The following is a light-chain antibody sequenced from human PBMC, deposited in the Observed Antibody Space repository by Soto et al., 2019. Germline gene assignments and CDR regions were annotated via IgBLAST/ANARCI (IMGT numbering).Light chain of an antibody. CDR1: SSDVGNYNL. CDR3: YSFAGSTTFSYV. CDR2: EGT. Sequence: QSVLTQPASVSGSPGQSIDISCTGISSDVGNYNLVSWYQQHPGEAPKVIIYEGTKRPSGVSDRFSGSRSGNTASLTISGLQPEDEADYYCYSFAGSTTFSYVFGPGTKLTV. V-gene: IGLV2-23*03. J-gene: IGLJ1*01.